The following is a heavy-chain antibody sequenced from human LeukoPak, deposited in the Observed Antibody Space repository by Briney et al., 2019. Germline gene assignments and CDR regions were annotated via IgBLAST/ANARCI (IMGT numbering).Heavy chain of an antibody. CDR2: ITSGGEYI. Sequence: GGSLRLSCAASGFTFNTFNMNWVRQAPGKGLGWVSSITSGGEYIYYADSVKGRFTTSRDNAKNSLSLQLNSLRVEDTAVYYCARGHYDVLAASYKWTPDYWGQGTLVTVSS. V-gene: IGHV3-21*01. D-gene: IGHD3-9*01. CDR3: ARGHYDVLAASYKWTPDY. J-gene: IGHJ4*02. CDR1: GFTFNTFN.